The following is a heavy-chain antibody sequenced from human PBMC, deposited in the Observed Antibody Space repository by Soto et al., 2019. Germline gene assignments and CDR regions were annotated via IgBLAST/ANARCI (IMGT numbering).Heavy chain of an antibody. CDR2: IIPIFDTA. CDR3: ARDDITSDPYYYYGMDV. Sequence: ASVKVSCKASGGTFSSYAISWVRQAPGQGLEWMGGIIPIFDTANYAQKFQGRVTITADESTSTAYMELSSLRSEDTAVYYCARDDITSDPYYYYGMDVWGQGTTVTVSS. D-gene: IGHD1-20*01. J-gene: IGHJ6*02. V-gene: IGHV1-69*13. CDR1: GGTFSSYA.